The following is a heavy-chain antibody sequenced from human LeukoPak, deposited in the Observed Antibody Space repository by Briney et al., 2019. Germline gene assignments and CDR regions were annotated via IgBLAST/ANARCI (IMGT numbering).Heavy chain of an antibody. CDR2: IYTSGST. D-gene: IGHD2-2*01. Sequence: SETLSLTCTVSGGSISSGSYYWSWIRQPAGKGLEWIGRIYTSGSTNYNPSLKSRVTISVDTSKNQFSLKLSSATAADTAVYYCARWNIVVVPAALRLYNWFDPWGQGTLVTVSS. J-gene: IGHJ5*02. CDR1: GGSISSGSYY. V-gene: IGHV4-61*02. CDR3: ARWNIVVVPAALRLYNWFDP.